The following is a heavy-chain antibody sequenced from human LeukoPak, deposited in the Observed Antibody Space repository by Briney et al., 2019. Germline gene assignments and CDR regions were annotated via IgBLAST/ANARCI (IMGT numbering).Heavy chain of an antibody. CDR3: ARGVGSGSYYKTTVGYFQD. D-gene: IGHD3-10*01. V-gene: IGHV6-1*01. CDR2: TYYRSKWYN. Sequence: SQTLSLTCAISGDSVSSNSAAWNWIRQPPSRGLEWLGRTYYRSKWYNDYAVSVKSRITINPDTSKNQFSLQLNSVTPEDTAVYYCARGVGSGSYYKTTVGYFQDWGQGTLVTVSS. CDR1: GDSVSSNSAA. J-gene: IGHJ1*01.